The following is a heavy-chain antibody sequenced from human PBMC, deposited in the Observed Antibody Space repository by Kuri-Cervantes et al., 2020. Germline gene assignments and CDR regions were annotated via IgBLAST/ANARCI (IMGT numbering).Heavy chain of an antibody. J-gene: IGHJ6*04. CDR2: IYYSGST. D-gene: IGHD3-16*01. Sequence: SETLSLTCTVSGGSISSGGYYWSWIRQHPGKGLEWIGYIYYSGSTYYNPALKSRVTISVDTSKNQFSLKLSSVTAADTAVYYCARGPRFYYYGMDVWGKGTTVTVSS. V-gene: IGHV4-31*03. CDR1: GGSISSGGYY. CDR3: ARGPRFYYYGMDV.